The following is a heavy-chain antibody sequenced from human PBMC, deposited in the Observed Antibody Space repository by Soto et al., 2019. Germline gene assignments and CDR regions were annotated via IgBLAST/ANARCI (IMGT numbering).Heavy chain of an antibody. CDR3: ARDSVEYSSSSGDY. V-gene: IGHV3-48*02. J-gene: IGHJ4*02. CDR2: ISSSSSTI. CDR1: GFTFSSYS. D-gene: IGHD6-6*01. Sequence: PGGSLRLSCAASGFTFSSYSMNWVRQAPGKGLEWVSYISSSSSTIYYADSVKGRFTISRDNAKNSLYLQMNSLRDEDTAVYYCARDSVEYSSSSGDYWGQGTLVTVSS.